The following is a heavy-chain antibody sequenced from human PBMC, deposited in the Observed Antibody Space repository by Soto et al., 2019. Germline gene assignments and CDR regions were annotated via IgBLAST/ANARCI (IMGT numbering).Heavy chain of an antibody. V-gene: IGHV4-30-2*01. J-gene: IGHJ4*02. CDR1: GGSISSGGYS. CDR3: ARGDYYGSGSPSY. D-gene: IGHD3-10*01. Sequence: LSLTCAVSGGSISSGGYSWSWIRQPPGKGLEWIGYIYHSGSTYYNPSLKSRVTISVDRSKNQFSLKLSSVTAADTAVYYCARGDYYGSGSPSYWGQGTLVTVSS. CDR2: IYHSGST.